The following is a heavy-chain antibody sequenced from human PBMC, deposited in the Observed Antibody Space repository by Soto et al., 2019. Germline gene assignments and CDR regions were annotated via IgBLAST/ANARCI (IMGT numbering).Heavy chain of an antibody. Sequence: GGSLRLSCAASGFTFSSYSMNWVRQAPGKGLEWVSSVSSSSSYIYYADSVKGRFTISRDNAKNSLYLQMNSLRAEDTAVYYCARDRYCSGGSCYVDAFDIWGQGTMVTVSS. CDR1: GFTFSSYS. CDR3: ARDRYCSGGSCYVDAFDI. J-gene: IGHJ3*02. CDR2: VSSSSSYI. V-gene: IGHV3-21*01. D-gene: IGHD2-15*01.